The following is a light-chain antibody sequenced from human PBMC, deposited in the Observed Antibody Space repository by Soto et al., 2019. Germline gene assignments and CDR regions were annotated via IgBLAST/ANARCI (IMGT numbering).Light chain of an antibody. CDR3: QQRSDWPPWT. CDR2: DAS. V-gene: IGKV3-11*01. J-gene: IGKJ1*01. CDR1: QSVSSY. Sequence: EIVLTQSPATLSLSPGERATLSCRASQSVSSYLAWYQQKPGQAPRLLIYDASNRATGIPARFSGSGSGTDFLLPLTSLEPEDFAVYYCQQRSDWPPWTFGQGTKVELK.